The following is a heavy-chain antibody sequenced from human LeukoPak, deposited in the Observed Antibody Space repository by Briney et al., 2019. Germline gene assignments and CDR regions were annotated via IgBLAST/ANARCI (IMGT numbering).Heavy chain of an antibody. Sequence: PSETLSLTCTVSGGSISSYYWSWIRQPAGKGLEWIGRIYTSGSTNYNPSLKSRVTMSVDTSKNQFSLKLSSVTAADTAVYYCARDGYGWGSNWFDPWGQGTLVTVSS. V-gene: IGHV4-4*07. CDR2: IYTSGST. CDR1: GGSISSYY. D-gene: IGHD5-18*01. CDR3: ARDGYGWGSNWFDP. J-gene: IGHJ5*02.